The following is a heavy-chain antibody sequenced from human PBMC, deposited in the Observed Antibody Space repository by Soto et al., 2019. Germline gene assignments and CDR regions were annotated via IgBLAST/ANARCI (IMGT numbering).Heavy chain of an antibody. CDR3: ARDTGYSGYVLEH. J-gene: IGHJ4*02. Sequence: PSGTRWLTCSVSVYGIISFCYWVCSRQPQGKGLEWIVSIYHSGSTYYNPSLKSRVTISVDTSKNQFSLKLSSVTAADTAVYYCARDTGYSGYVLEHWGQGNMVTVSS. D-gene: IGHD5-12*01. CDR2: IYHSGST. V-gene: IGHV4-38-2*02. CDR1: VYGIISFCY.